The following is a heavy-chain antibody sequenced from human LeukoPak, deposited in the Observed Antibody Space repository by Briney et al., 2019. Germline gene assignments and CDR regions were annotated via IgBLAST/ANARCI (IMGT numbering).Heavy chain of an antibody. D-gene: IGHD6-19*01. CDR2: IYYSGST. CDR3: ARVEGQWLVFDH. J-gene: IGHJ4*02. V-gene: IGHV4-39*07. Sequence: PSETLSLTCTVSGGSISSSSYYWGWIRQPPGKGLEWIGSIYYSGSTYYNLSLKSRVTISLDTSKNQFSLKLSSVTAADTAVYYCARVEGQWLVFDHWGQGTLVTVSS. CDR1: GGSISSSSYY.